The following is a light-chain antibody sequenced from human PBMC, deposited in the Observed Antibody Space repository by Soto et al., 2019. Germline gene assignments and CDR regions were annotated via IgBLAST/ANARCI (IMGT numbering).Light chain of an antibody. CDR2: GTF. J-gene: IGKJ3*01. Sequence: IPLTQSPSSLSASVGDRVSITCRASQDIKTYLAWYQQKEGKAPKLLISGTFILQSGVPSRFNGSGSGTDFTRTISRLQPEDFATYYCQHLNNYPPFTFGPGTKVDLE. CDR1: QDIKTY. CDR3: QHLNNYPPFT. V-gene: IGKV1-9*01.